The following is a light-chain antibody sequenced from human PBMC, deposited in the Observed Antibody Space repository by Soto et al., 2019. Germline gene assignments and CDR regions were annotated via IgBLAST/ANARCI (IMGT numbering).Light chain of an antibody. Sequence: EIVLTQSQATLSVSPGESATLSCRASQRVSSNLAWYQQNPGQAPRLLIYGASTRATGIPARFIGSGSGTEFTLTISRLQSEDFAVYYCQQYNNWPQSFVQGTKVEIK. V-gene: IGKV3-15*01. J-gene: IGKJ1*01. CDR2: GAS. CDR1: QRVSSN. CDR3: QQYNNWPQS.